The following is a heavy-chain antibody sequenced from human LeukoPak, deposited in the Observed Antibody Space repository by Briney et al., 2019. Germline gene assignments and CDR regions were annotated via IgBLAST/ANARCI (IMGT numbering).Heavy chain of an antibody. CDR2: IYYSGST. D-gene: IGHD3-10*01. V-gene: IGHV4-39*07. CDR1: GGSINSGDYY. Sequence: SETLSLTCTVSGGSINSGDYYWVWIRQPPGKGLEWIGSIYYSGSTSYNPSLKSRVTMTVDTSKSQFSLKLSSVTAADTAVYFCASLWFGELLFDYWGQGTLVTVSS. J-gene: IGHJ4*02. CDR3: ASLWFGELLFDY.